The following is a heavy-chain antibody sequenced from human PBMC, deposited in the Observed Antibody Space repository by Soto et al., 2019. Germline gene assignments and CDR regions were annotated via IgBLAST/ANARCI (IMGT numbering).Heavy chain of an antibody. J-gene: IGHJ5*02. Sequence: QMQLQESGPGLVKPSETLSLTCTVSGGSISIRDYYWGWIRQPPGKGLEWIGSVYYSGTTYYNPSLKSRVTISEDTSKNQFSLKVSSVTAADTAVYYCARESRYNWFDPWGQGTLVTVSS. CDR3: ARESRYNWFDP. CDR1: GGSISIRDYY. CDR2: VYYSGTT. V-gene: IGHV4-39*02.